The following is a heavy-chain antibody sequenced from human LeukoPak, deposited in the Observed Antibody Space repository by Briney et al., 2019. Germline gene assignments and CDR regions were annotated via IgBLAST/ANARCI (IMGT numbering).Heavy chain of an antibody. Sequence: SETLSLTCTVSGGSISSSIFYWGWIRQPPGKGLEWIGNVYNAGSTFYNPSVKSRVTISVDTSKNQSSLKLTSVSAADTAVYYCARHVKSGTGSYNWFDPWGQGTLVTVSS. V-gene: IGHV4-39*01. J-gene: IGHJ5*02. CDR1: GGSISSSIFY. CDR2: VYNAGST. CDR3: ARHVKSGTGSYNWFDP. D-gene: IGHD2-2*01.